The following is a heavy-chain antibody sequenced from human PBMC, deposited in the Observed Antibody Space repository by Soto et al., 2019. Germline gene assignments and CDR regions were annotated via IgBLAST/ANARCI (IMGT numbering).Heavy chain of an antibody. CDR1: GGSISSGGYY. CDR2: IYYSGST. V-gene: IGHV4-31*03. D-gene: IGHD4-17*01. J-gene: IGHJ6*03. CDR3: ARVLDLYGDYVSYYYMDV. Sequence: SETLSLTCTVSGGSISSGGYYWSWIRQHPGKGLEWIGYIYYSGSTYYNPSLKSRVTISVDTSKNQFSLKLSSVTAADTAVYYCARVLDLYGDYVSYYYMDVWGKGTTVTVSS.